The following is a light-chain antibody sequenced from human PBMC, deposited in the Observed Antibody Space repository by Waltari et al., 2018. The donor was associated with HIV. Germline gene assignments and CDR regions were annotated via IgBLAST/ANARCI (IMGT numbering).Light chain of an antibody. CDR3: QQRSNWPPL. J-gene: IGKJ4*02. V-gene: IGKV3-11*01. CDR2: DAS. CDR1: QSVSSY. Sequence: EIVLTQSPATLSLSPGERATLSCRASQSVSSYLAWYQQNPGQAPRLLIYDASNRATGIPARFSGSGSGTDFTLTISSLEPEDCAVYYCQQRSNWPPLFGGGTKVEIK.